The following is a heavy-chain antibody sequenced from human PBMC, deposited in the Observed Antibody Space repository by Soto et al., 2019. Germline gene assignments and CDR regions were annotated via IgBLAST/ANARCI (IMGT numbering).Heavy chain of an antibody. J-gene: IGHJ6*02. CDR3: AKASATGKSDGMDV. CDR2: ISSGSNT. V-gene: IGHV3-23*01. D-gene: IGHD7-27*01. CDR1: GFPFSSYA. Sequence: EVQLLESGGGLVQPGGSLRLSCVASGFPFSSYAMSWVRQTPGRGLECVSSISSGSNTYYTDSVRGRFTISRDNSTNSLYLQMSSLRADDPALYYCAKASATGKSDGMDVWGQGTTVSVSS.